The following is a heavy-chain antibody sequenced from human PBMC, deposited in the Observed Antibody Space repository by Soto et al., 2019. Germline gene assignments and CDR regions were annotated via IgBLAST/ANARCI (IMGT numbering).Heavy chain of an antibody. Sequence: SVMVSFKASVGALTIISHGIICVRQAPGQGLEWMGGIIAMFVTSNYAQKFQERVTITRDMSTSTAYMELSSLRSEDTAVYYCAAGERIVVVPAAIDYYYYGMDVWGQGTTVTVSS. J-gene: IGHJ6*02. D-gene: IGHD2-2*01. CDR1: VGALTIISHG. CDR2: IIAMFVTS. V-gene: IGHV1-69*05. CDR3: AAGERIVVVPAAIDYYYYGMDV.